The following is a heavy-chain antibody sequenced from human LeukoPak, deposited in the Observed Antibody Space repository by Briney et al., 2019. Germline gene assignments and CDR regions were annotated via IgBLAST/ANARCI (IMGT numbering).Heavy chain of an antibody. CDR1: GFTFSNYG. Sequence: GRSLRLSCAASGFTFSNYGMHWVRRAPGKGLEWVAVIWYDGSNKYYVDSVKGRFTISRDNSKNTLYLQMNSLRAEDTAVYYCARVVEPTADYYYYGMDVWGQGTTVTVSS. CDR2: IWYDGSNK. V-gene: IGHV3-33*01. CDR3: ARVVEPTADYYYYGMDV. D-gene: IGHD1-26*01. J-gene: IGHJ6*02.